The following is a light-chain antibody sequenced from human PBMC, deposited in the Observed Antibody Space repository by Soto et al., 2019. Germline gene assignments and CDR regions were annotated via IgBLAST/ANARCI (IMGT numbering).Light chain of an antibody. CDR2: DAS. CDR3: QQYDNASGST. Sequence: DIQMTQSPSSLSASVGDRVTITCQASQDISNYLNWYQQKPGKAPKLLIYDASNLETGVPSRFSGSGSGTDFTFTISSLQPEDIATYYCQQYDNASGSTFGQGTRLEIK. CDR1: QDISNY. J-gene: IGKJ5*01. V-gene: IGKV1-33*01.